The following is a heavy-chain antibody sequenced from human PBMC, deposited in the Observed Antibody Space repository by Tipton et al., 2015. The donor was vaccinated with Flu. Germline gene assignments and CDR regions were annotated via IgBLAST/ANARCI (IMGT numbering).Heavy chain of an antibody. V-gene: IGHV4-34*01. CDR1: GGSFSDYY. D-gene: IGHD4-11*01. J-gene: IGHJ6*02. CDR2: INHSGST. CDR3: ARTTYDYTNYGTPGAYGMDV. Sequence: GLVKPSETLSLTCGVYGGSFSDYYWSWIRQAPGKGLEWIGEINHSGSTNYNPSLKSRVTISVDTSKNQFSLKLRSVTAADTAVYYCARTTYDYTNYGTPGAYGMDVWGQGTTVTVSS.